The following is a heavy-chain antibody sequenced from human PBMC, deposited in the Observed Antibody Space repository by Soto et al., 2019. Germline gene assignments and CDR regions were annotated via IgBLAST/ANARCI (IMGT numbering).Heavy chain of an antibody. CDR3: ARDAPRETVIYSSSPRGY. Sequence: ASVKVSCKASGYTFTSYAMHWVRQAPGQRLEWMGWINAGNGNTKYSQKFQGRVTITRDTSASTAYMELSSLRSEDTAVYYCARDAPRETVIYSSSPRGYWGQGTLVTVSS. CDR2: INAGNGNT. D-gene: IGHD6-6*01. CDR1: GYTFTSYA. J-gene: IGHJ4*02. V-gene: IGHV1-3*01.